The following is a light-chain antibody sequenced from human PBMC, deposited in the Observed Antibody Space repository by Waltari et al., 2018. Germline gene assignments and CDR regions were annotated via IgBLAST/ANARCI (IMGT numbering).Light chain of an antibody. CDR2: DAS. V-gene: IGKV3-15*01. Sequence: ELVMTQSPATLSVSPGERVTLSCSASQTVSSNLAWYQQKRGQAPRLLMSDASTRATGIPARFSGSGSGTEFTLTISSLQSEDFAVYYCQQYNNWPYTFGKGTKLEIK. J-gene: IGKJ2*01. CDR1: QTVSSN. CDR3: QQYNNWPYT.